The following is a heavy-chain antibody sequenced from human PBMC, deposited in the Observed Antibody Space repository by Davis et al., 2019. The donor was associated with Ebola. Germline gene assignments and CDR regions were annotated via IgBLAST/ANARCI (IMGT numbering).Heavy chain of an antibody. Sequence: GESLKISCKGSGYSFTSYWIGWVRQMPGKGLECMGIIYPGDSDTRYSPSFQGQVTISADKSIRSAYLQWSSLKASDTAMYYCARMSYYDSGGHYKSIPDGFDIWGQGTRVTVSS. CDR2: IYPGDSDT. CDR3: ARMSYYDSGGHYKSIPDGFDI. J-gene: IGHJ3*02. D-gene: IGHD3-22*01. V-gene: IGHV5-51*01. CDR1: GYSFTSYW.